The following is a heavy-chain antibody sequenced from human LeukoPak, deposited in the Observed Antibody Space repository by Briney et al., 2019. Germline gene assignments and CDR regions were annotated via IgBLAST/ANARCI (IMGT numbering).Heavy chain of an antibody. CDR1: GDSVSSNSAA. D-gene: IGHD4-17*01. CDR3: AKNYGDSNWFDP. J-gene: IGHJ5*02. V-gene: IGHV6-1*01. Sequence: SQTLSLTCAISGDSVSSNSAAWNWIRQSPSRGLEWLGRTYYRSNWFNDFPLSVKSRITINPDTSKNQFSLQLNSVTPEDTAVYYCAKNYGDSNWFDPWGQGTLVTVSS. CDR2: TYYRSNWFN.